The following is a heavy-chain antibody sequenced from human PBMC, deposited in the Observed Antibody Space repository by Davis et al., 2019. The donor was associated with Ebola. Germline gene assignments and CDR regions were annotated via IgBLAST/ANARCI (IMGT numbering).Heavy chain of an antibody. J-gene: IGHJ4*02. V-gene: IGHV3-30-3*01. CDR2: ISDDGSNK. Sequence: PGGSLRLSCAASGFTFSTYAMHWVRQAPGKGLEWVAVISDDGSNKYYTDSVKGRFTISKDNSKNALFLQMNSLRPEDTAVYYCARAYSKYFDSWGQGTLVTVSS. CDR3: ARAYSKYFDS. D-gene: IGHD2-21*01. CDR1: GFTFSTYA.